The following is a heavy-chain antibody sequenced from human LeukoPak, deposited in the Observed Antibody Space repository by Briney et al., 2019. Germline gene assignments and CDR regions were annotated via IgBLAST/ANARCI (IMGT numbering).Heavy chain of an antibody. CDR3: ARFRRDYYDSSGYYPYYYYYMDV. CDR2: IYHSGST. Sequence: PSETLSLTCTVSGYSISSGYYWGWIRQPPGKGLEWIGSIYHSGSTYYNPSLKSRVTISVGTSKKQFSLKLNSVTAADTAVYYCARFRRDYYDSSGYYPYYYYYMDVWGKGTTVTISS. V-gene: IGHV4-38-2*02. D-gene: IGHD3-22*01. CDR1: GYSISSGYY. J-gene: IGHJ6*03.